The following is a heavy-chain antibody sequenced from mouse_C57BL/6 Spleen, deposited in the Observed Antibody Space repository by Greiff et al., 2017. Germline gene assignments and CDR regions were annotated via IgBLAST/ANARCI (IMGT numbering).Heavy chain of an antibody. CDR1: GYTFTSYW. CDR2: IDPSDSYT. CDR3: ARSVYYYASIHVDY. J-gene: IGHJ2*01. V-gene: IGHV1-50*01. Sequence: QVQLQQPGAELVKPGASVKLSCKASGYTFTSYWMQWVKQRPGQGLEWIGEIDPSDSYTNYNQKFKGKATLTVDTSSSTAYMQLSSLTSEDSAFYYCARSVYYYASIHVDYGGQGTTLTVSS. D-gene: IGHD1-1*01.